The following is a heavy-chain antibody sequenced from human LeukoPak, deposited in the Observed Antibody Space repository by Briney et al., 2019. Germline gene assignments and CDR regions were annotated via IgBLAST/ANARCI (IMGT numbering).Heavy chain of an antibody. CDR3: ARGGFTIFGVVIGRAFDF. Sequence: GGSLRLSCAASGFTFKNYVMSWVRLAPGKGLEWVSTITTSGGGTYYADSVKGRFTISRDNAKNSLYLQMNSLRDEDTAVYYCARGGFTIFGVVIGRAFDFWGQGTLVTVSS. D-gene: IGHD3-3*01. CDR1: GFTFKNYV. CDR2: ITTSGGGT. V-gene: IGHV3-23*01. J-gene: IGHJ4*02.